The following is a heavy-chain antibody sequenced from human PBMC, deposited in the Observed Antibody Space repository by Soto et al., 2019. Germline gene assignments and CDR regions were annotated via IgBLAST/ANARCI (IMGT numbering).Heavy chain of an antibody. V-gene: IGHV3-48*02. CDR2: ISSSSSTI. CDR1: GFTFSSYS. Sequence: EVQLVESGGGLVQPGGSLRLSCAASGFTFSSYSMNWVRQAPGKGLEWVSYISSSSSTIYYADSVKGRFTISTDNAKNSLYLQMNSLRDGDTAGYYCARNGAYDYCSGGSCYSGYYYYYGMDVWGQGTTVTVSS. CDR3: ARNGAYDYCSGGSCYSGYYYYYGMDV. J-gene: IGHJ6*02. D-gene: IGHD2-15*01.